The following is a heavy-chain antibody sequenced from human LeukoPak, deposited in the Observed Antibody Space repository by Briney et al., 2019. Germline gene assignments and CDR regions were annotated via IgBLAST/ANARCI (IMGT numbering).Heavy chain of an antibody. Sequence: GGSLRLSCAASGFTFSSSAMHWVRQAPGKGLEYVSAISSNGDSTYYVNSVKGRFTISRDNSRNTLYLQMGSLRAEDMAVYYCARRGDYDFWSGHYSGYFDYWGQGTLVTVSS. CDR1: GFTFSSSA. CDR2: ISSNGDST. D-gene: IGHD3-3*01. J-gene: IGHJ4*02. V-gene: IGHV3-64*01. CDR3: ARRGDYDFWSGHYSGYFDY.